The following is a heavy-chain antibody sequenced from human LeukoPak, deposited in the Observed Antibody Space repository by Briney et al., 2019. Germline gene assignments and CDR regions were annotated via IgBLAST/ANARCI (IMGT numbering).Heavy chain of an antibody. D-gene: IGHD5-18*01. V-gene: IGHV3-9*01. CDR2: ISWNGADI. J-gene: IGHJ4*02. CDR1: GFIFGDYD. CDR3: TRASGGSTYGYTLDS. Sequence: GGSLRLSCTASGFIFGDYDIHWVRQAPGKGLEWVSSISWNGADIVYADSVRGRFSISRDNAKNSLFLQMNTLRAEDTALYYCTRASGGSTYGYTLDSWGQGTLVTVSS.